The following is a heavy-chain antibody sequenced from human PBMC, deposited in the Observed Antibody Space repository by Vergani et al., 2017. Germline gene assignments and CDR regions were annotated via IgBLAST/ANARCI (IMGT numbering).Heavy chain of an antibody. CDR3: AREGPYGDYVN. CDR1: GLTFSSYS. V-gene: IGHV3-21*01. Sequence: EVQLVESGGGLVQPGGSLRLSCAASGLTFSSYSMNWVRQAPGKGLEWVSSISSSSSYIYYADSVKGRFTISRDNAKNSLYLQMNSLSADDTAVYYCAREGPYGDYVNWGQGTLVTVSS. CDR2: ISSSSSYI. J-gene: IGHJ4*02. D-gene: IGHD4-17*01.